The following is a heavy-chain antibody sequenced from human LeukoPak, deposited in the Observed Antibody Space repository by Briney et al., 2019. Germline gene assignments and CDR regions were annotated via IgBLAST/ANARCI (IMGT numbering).Heavy chain of an antibody. J-gene: IGHJ3*02. CDR1: GYTFTGYY. V-gene: IGHV1-2*02. D-gene: IGHD6-13*01. CDR2: INPNSGGT. Sequence: ASVKVSCKASGYTFTGYYMPWVRQAPGQGLEWMGWINPNSGGTNYVQVFQGRVTMTRDTSISTAYMELSRLRSDDTAVYYCARVFSSSWFDAFDIWGQGTMVTVSS. CDR3: ARVFSSSWFDAFDI.